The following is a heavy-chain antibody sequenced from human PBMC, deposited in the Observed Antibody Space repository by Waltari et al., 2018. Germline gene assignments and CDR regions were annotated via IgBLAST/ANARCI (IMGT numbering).Heavy chain of an antibody. CDR3: GRIAFGDDGGYVQH. J-gene: IGHJ1*01. D-gene: IGHD4-17*01. CDR2: AQYRGST. CDR1: GGSIRTHYN. Sequence: QLQLQESGLGLVKPSETLSLTCTVSGGSIRTHYNWGCMRQSPGKGLEWMGNAQYRGSTFYNPSLNSRGTISLDTWKNQFSLRLSSVTAADTAVYFCGRIAFGDDGGYVQHWGQGTLVTVSS. V-gene: IGHV4-39*01.